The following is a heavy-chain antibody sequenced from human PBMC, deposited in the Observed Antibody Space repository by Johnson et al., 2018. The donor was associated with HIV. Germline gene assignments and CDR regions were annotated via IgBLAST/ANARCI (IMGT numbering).Heavy chain of an antibody. CDR3: AKERTAMVTPFDA. J-gene: IGHJ3*01. V-gene: IGHV3-9*01. Sequence: VQLVESGGVVVQPGGSLRLSCAASGFTFDDYAMHWVRQAPGKGLEWVSGISWNSGSIGYADSVKGRFTVSRDNSENTLFLQMNSLRDEDTAVYYCAKERTAMVTPFDAWGQGTRVTVSS. CDR1: GFTFDDYA. CDR2: ISWNSGSI. D-gene: IGHD5-18*01.